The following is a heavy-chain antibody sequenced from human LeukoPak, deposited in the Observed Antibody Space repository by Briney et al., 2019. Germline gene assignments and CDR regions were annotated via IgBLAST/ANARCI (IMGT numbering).Heavy chain of an antibody. CDR3: ATYIPGGYYDSSGYYVDY. CDR2: ITPIFGTA. V-gene: IGHV1-69*13. CDR1: GGTFSSYA. Sequence: SVKVSCKASGGTFSSYAISWVRQAPGQGLEWMGGITPIFGTANYAQKFQGRVTITADESTSTAYMELSSLRSEDTAVYYCATYIPGGYYDSSGYYVDYWGQGTLVTVSS. D-gene: IGHD3-22*01. J-gene: IGHJ4*02.